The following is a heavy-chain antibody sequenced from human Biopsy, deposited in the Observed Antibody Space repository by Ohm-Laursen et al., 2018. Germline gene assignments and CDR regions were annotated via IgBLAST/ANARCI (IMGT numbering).Heavy chain of an antibody. Sequence: SLRLSCAASGFTFGDYYMSWLRQAPGKGLEWLSYISGSGVTTMYAESVKGRFTVSRDNAKNSLYLEMNNLTVEDTAVYYCAPDGRGSYNENWGQGTLVSVSS. D-gene: IGHD3-16*01. V-gene: IGHV3-11*01. J-gene: IGHJ4*02. CDR1: GFTFGDYY. CDR2: ISGSGVTT. CDR3: APDGRGSYNEN.